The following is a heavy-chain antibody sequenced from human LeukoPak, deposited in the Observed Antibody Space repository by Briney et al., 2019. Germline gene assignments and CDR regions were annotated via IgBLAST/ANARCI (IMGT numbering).Heavy chain of an antibody. CDR2: INHSGST. CDR3: ARGRPQLPRGSARNPVYGMDV. D-gene: IGHD2-2*01. Sequence: SETLSLTCAVYGGSFSGYYWSWIRQPPGKGLEWIGEINHSGSTNYNPSLKSRVTISADTSKNQFSLKLSSVTAADTAVYYCARGRPQLPRGSARNPVYGMDVWGKGTTVTVSS. V-gene: IGHV4-34*01. CDR1: GGSFSGYY. J-gene: IGHJ6*04.